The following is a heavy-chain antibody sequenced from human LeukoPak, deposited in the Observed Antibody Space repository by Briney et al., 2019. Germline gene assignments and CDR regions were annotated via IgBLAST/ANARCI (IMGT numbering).Heavy chain of an antibody. Sequence: PGGSLRLFCAASGFTFNTFAMNWVRQAPGKGLYWFSSISGKCASIYYADFVKGRFTISRDNSRSSVYLQMNSLGAEDTAIFYCTKDLLGYSRPIDYWGRETLVTVSS. D-gene: IGHD2-15*01. J-gene: IGHJ4*02. CDR3: TKDLLGYSRPIDY. CDR1: GFTFNTFA. CDR2: ISGKCASI. V-gene: IGHV3-23*01.